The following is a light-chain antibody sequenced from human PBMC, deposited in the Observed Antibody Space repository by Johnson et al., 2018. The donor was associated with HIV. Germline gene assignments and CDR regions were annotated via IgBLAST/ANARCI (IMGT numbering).Light chain of an antibody. Sequence: QSVLTQPPSVSAAPGQKVTISCSGSSSNIGNNYVSWYQQLPGTAPKLLIYDNNKRPSGIPDRFSGSKSGTSATLGITALQTGDEADYYCGTWDSSRSGFYVFGTWTKVTVL. V-gene: IGLV1-51*01. CDR3: GTWDSSRSGFYV. CDR1: SSNIGNNY. J-gene: IGLJ1*01. CDR2: DNN.